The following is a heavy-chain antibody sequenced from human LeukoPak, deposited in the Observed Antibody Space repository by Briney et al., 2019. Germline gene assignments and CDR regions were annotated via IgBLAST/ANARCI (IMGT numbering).Heavy chain of an antibody. D-gene: IGHD6-19*01. V-gene: IGHV3-53*01. CDR3: ARGRPDSGWYSY. J-gene: IGHJ4*02. CDR1: GFTVSSNY. Sequence: GGSLRLSCAASGFTVSSNYMSWVRQAPGKGLDWVSVIYSGGSTYYADSVKGRFTISRDNPKNTLYLQMNSMRAEDTAVYYCARGRPDSGWYSYWGQETLVTVSS. CDR2: IYSGGST.